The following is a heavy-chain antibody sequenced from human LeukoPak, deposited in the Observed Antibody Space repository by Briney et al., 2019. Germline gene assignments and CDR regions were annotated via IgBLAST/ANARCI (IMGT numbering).Heavy chain of an antibody. CDR2: INPNSGGT. V-gene: IGHV1-2*02. CDR1: GYTFTGYY. CDR3: ARDRDGYKGADY. D-gene: IGHD5-24*01. Sequence: ASVNDSCKASGYTFTGYYMHWVRQAPGQGLEWMGWINPNSGGTNYAQKFQGRVTMTRDTSISIAYMELSRLRSDDTAVYYCARDRDGYKGADYWGQGTRVTVSS. J-gene: IGHJ4*02.